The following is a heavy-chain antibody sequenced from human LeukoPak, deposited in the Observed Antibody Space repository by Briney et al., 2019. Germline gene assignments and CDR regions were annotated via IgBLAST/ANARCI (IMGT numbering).Heavy chain of an antibody. CDR2: IYTSGST. V-gene: IGHV4-4*07. D-gene: IGHD4-11*01. CDR3: ARDTDDY. CDR1: GYSISSGYY. Sequence: SETLSLTCTVSGYSISSGYYWSWIRQPAGKGLEWIGRIYTSGSTNYNPSLKSRVTMSVDTSKNQFSLKLSSVTAADTAVYYCARDTDDYWGQGTLVTVSS. J-gene: IGHJ4*02.